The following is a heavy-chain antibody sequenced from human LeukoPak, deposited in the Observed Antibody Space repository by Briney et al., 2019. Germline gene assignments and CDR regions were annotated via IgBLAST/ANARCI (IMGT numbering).Heavy chain of an antibody. CDR1: GGSISTYY. Sequence: SETLSLTCTVSGGSISTYYWSWIRQPPGKGLEWIGYIYYSGITNYNPSLKSRVTISVDTSKNQFSLKLSSVTAVDTAVYYCARENWGVLGLWGRGTLVTVSS. V-gene: IGHV4-59*01. CDR2: IYYSGIT. J-gene: IGHJ2*01. D-gene: IGHD7-27*01. CDR3: ARENWGVLGL.